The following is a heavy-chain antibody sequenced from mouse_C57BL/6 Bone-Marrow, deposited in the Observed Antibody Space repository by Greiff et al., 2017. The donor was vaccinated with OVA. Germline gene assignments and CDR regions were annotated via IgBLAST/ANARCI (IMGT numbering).Heavy chain of an antibody. V-gene: IGHV1-50*01. CDR3: ARWAGSSFYAMDD. D-gene: IGHD1-1*01. J-gene: IGHJ4*01. CDR2: IDPSDSYT. CDR1: GYTFTSYW. Sequence: QVQLQQPGAELVKPGASVKLSCKASGYTFTSYWMQWVKQRPGQGLEWIGEIDPSDSYTNYNQKFKGKATLTVDTSSSTAYVQLSSLTSEDSAVYYCARWAGSSFYAMDDWGQGTSVTVSS.